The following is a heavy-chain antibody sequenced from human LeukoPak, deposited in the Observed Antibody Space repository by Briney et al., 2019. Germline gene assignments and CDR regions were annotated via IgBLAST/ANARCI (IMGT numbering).Heavy chain of an antibody. CDR3: ARETIAAAGTSGGRNFDY. V-gene: IGHV4-59*01. CDR1: GGSISSYY. D-gene: IGHD6-13*01. CDR2: IYYSGST. J-gene: IGHJ4*02. Sequence: SETLSLTCTVSGGSISSYYWSWIRQPPGKGLEWIGYIYYSGSTNYNPSLKSRVTISVDTSKNQFSLKLSSVTAADTAVYYCARETIAAAGTSGGRNFDYWGQGTLVTVSS.